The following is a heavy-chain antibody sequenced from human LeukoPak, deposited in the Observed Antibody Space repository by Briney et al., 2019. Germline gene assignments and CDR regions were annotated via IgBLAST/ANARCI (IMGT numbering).Heavy chain of an antibody. CDR2: TYTSGST. V-gene: IGHV4-4*07. Sequence: PSETLSLTCTVSGGSISSYYWSWLRQPAGKGLEWIGRTYTSGSTNYNPSRKSRVTMSVDTSKNQFSLRLSSVTAADTAVYYGAKRRYSYDSSGPGTFDIWGQGTMVTVSS. CDR3: AKRRYSYDSSGPGTFDI. J-gene: IGHJ3*02. D-gene: IGHD3-22*01. CDR1: GGSISSYY.